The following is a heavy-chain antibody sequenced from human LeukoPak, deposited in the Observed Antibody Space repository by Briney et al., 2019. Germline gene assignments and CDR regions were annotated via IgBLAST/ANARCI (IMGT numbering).Heavy chain of an antibody. CDR2: ISSSSSYT. J-gene: IGHJ6*02. Sequence: GGSLGLSCAASGFTFSDYYMSWIRQAPGKGLEWVSYISSSSSYTNYADSVKVRFTISRDNAKNSLYLQMNILRAEDTAVYYCARGSRYYYYGMDVWGQGPTVTVSS. CDR1: GFTFSDYY. V-gene: IGHV3-11*06. CDR3: ARGSRYYYYGMDV.